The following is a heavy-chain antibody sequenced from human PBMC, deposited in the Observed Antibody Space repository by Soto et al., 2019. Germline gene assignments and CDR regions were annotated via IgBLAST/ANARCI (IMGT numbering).Heavy chain of an antibody. V-gene: IGHV4-30-4*01. CDR2: IYYSGST. CDR3: ARAIVVVPAAIGNWFDP. J-gene: IGHJ5*02. D-gene: IGHD2-2*02. CDR1: GVSISSGDYY. Sequence: TLSITCPVSGVSISSGDYYWSWIRQPPGKGLEWIGYIYYSGSTYYNPSLKSRVTISVDTSKNQFSLKLSSVTAADTAVYYCARAIVVVPAAIGNWFDPWGQGTLVTVYS.